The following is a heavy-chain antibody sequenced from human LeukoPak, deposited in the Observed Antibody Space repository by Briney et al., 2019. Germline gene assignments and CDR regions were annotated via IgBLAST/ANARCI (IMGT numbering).Heavy chain of an antibody. V-gene: IGHV3-33*06. CDR2: IWYDGTTK. D-gene: IGHD3-22*01. J-gene: IGHJ4*02. Sequence: GRSLRLSCAASGFAFNNYGMHGVRKTPGKGLEGLALIWYDGTTKYYADSVKGRFTISRDNPDSTLFLQMSSLRAEDTAVYYCAKDLEKFDTSGFPAYWGQGTLVTVSS. CDR3: AKDLEKFDTSGFPAY. CDR1: GFAFNNYG.